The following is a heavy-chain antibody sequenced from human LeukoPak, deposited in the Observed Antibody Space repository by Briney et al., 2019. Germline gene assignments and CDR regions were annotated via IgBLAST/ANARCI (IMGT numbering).Heavy chain of an antibody. CDR3: AREWSTGEYYYYYGMDV. V-gene: IGHV3-33*01. CDR1: GFTFSSYG. CDR2: IWYDGSNK. J-gene: IGHJ6*02. D-gene: IGHD3-16*01. Sequence: PGRSLRLSCAASGFTFSSYGMHWVHQAPGKGLEWVAVIWYDGSNKYYADSVKGRFTISRDNSKNTLYLQMNSLRAEDTAVYYCAREWSTGEYYYYYGMDVWGQGTTVTVSS.